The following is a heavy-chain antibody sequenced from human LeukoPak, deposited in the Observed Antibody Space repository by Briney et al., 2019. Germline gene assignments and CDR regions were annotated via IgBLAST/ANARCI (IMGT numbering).Heavy chain of an antibody. CDR3: ASSSDGTSTLTTVTTLFY. V-gene: IGHV1-46*03. D-gene: IGHD4-11*01. Sequence: ASVKVSCKASGYTFTGYYMHWVRQAPGQGLEWMGWINPSGGSTSYAQKFQGRVTMTRDTSTSTVYMELSSLRSEDTAVYYCASSSDGTSTLTTVTTLFYWGQGTLVTVSS. CDR2: INPSGGST. CDR1: GYTFTGYY. J-gene: IGHJ4*02.